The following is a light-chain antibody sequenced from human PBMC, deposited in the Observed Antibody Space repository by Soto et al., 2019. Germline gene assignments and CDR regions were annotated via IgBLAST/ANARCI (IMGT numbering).Light chain of an antibody. Sequence: QSALTQPPSSSGSPGQSVTISCTGTKNDIGVCDFVSWYQHHPGKAPRLIIYEVVQRPSGVPDRFSGCKSGNTASLTVSGLQAADEADYFCKSYAGSNTYVFGSGTKVTVL. CDR1: KNDIGVCDF. CDR2: EVV. CDR3: KSYAGSNTYV. J-gene: IGLJ1*01. V-gene: IGLV2-8*01.